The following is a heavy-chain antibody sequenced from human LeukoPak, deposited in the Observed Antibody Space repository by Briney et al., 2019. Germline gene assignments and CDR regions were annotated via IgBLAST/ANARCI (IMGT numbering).Heavy chain of an antibody. V-gene: IGHV3-30*02. CDR1: GFTFSSYG. Sequence: GSLRLSCAASGFTFSSYGMHWVRQAPGKGLEWVTFIRYDGNNKYYADSVKGRFTISRDNSKNTMYLQMNNLRAEDTAVYYCAKGNQLGYCGGGSCYHDYWGQGTLVTVSS. CDR2: IRYDGNNK. CDR3: AKGNQLGYCGGGSCYHDY. J-gene: IGHJ4*02. D-gene: IGHD2-15*01.